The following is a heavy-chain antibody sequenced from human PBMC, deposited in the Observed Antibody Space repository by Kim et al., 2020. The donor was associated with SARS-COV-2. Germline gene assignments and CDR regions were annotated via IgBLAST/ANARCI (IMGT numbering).Heavy chain of an antibody. CDR3: ARYGSGSYHFDY. V-gene: IGHV4-59*01. Sequence: SETLSLTCTVSGDSISDYYWSWIRQPPGMGLEWIGFIYSSGRTKYNPSLESRVTILVDMSNNQFSLKLRSVTAADTAVYYCARYGSGSYHFDYWGQGTLVLVSS. CDR2: IYSSGRT. D-gene: IGHD3-10*01. CDR1: GDSISDYY. J-gene: IGHJ4*02.